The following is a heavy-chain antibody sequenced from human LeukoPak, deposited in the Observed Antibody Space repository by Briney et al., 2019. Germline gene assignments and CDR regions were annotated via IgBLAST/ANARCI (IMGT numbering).Heavy chain of an antibody. Sequence: PGGSLRLSCAASGFTFSCYGLHWVRQAPGKGLEWVGVIWYDGSNKYYAESVNGRFTISKDSTKNTLYLQMNSLRAEDTAVYYCARDRTYWYFDLWGRGTLVTVSS. CDR3: ARDRTYWYFDL. J-gene: IGHJ2*01. V-gene: IGHV3-33*01. CDR2: IWYDGSNK. CDR1: GFTFSCYG.